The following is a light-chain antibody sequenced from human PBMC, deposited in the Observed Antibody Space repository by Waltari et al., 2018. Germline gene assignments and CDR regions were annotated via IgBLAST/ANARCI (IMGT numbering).Light chain of an antibody. J-gene: IGLJ3*02. V-gene: IGLV2-23*01. CDR3: CSYAGGTSWV. CDR2: EGN. Sequence: QSALTQPASVSGSYGQSITISCGDVAYFNLVSWCQQQPGKAPKVIIYEGNKRPSGLSYRVSGSKSGNTSSLTISGLQSDDQADYYCCSYAGGTSWVFGGGTKLTVL. CDR1: DVAYFNL.